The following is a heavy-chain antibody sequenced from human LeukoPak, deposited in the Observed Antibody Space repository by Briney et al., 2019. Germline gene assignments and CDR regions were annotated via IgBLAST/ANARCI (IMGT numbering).Heavy chain of an antibody. CDR1: GFTFSSYE. Sequence: GGFLRLSCAASGFTFSSYEMNWVRQAPGKGLEWVSYISSSGSTIYYADSVKGRFAISRDNAKNSLYLQMNSLRAEDTAVYYCARKNGFIDYWGQGTLVTVSS. D-gene: IGHD2-8*01. J-gene: IGHJ4*02. CDR2: ISSSGSTI. CDR3: ARKNGFIDY. V-gene: IGHV3-48*03.